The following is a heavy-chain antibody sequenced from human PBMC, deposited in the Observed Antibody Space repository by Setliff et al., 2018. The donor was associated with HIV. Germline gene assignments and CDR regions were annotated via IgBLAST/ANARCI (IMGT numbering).Heavy chain of an antibody. D-gene: IGHD3-10*01. CDR1: GSSISSGSYY. J-gene: IGHJ3*02. CDR2: IYFTGNA. V-gene: IGHV4-61*02. CDR3: AREYRDDAFDI. Sequence: PSETLSLTCTVSGSSISSGSYYWSWIRQPAGKELEWIGRIYFTGNANYNPSLKSRITISVDTSKNQFSLKLSSVTAADTAVYYCAREYRDDAFDISGQGTMVTVSS.